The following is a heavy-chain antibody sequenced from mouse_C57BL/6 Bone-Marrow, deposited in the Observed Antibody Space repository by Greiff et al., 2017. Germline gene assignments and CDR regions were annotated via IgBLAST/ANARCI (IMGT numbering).Heavy chain of an antibody. J-gene: IGHJ4*01. CDR1: GYTFTSYW. CDR3: ARETGTTYYYAMDY. V-gene: IGHV1-50*01. D-gene: IGHD4-1*01. Sequence: QVQLKQPGAELVKPGASVKLSCKASGYTFTSYWMQWVKQRPGQGLEWIGEIDPSDSYTNYNQKFKGKATLTVDTSSSTAYMQLSSLTSEDSAVYYCARETGTTYYYAMDYWGQGTSVTVSS. CDR2: IDPSDSYT.